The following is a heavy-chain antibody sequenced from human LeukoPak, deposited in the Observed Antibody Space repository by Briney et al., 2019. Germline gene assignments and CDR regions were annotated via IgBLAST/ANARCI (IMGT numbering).Heavy chain of an antibody. CDR3: ARDTSSGYPSYYYYYMDV. V-gene: IGHV3-20*04. CDR2: INWNGGST. Sequence: PGGSLRLSCAASGFTFDDYGMSWVRQAPGKGLEWVSGINWNGGSTGYADSVKGRFTISRDNAKNSLYLQMNSLRAEDTALYYCARDTSSGYPSYYYYYMDVRGKGTTVTVSS. D-gene: IGHD3-22*01. J-gene: IGHJ6*03. CDR1: GFTFDDYG.